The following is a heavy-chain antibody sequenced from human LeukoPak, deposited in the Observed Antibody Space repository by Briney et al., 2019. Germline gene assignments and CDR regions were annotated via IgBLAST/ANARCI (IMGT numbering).Heavy chain of an antibody. J-gene: IGHJ4*02. V-gene: IGHV1-69*13. CDR3: ASPLSDCSSTSCYTAFFDY. D-gene: IGHD2-2*02. Sequence: ASVKVSCKASGGTFSSYAISWVRQAPGQGLEWMGGIIPIFGTANYAQKFQGRVTITADESTSTAYMELSSLRSEDTAVYYCASPLSDCSSTSCYTAFFDYWGQGTLVTVSS. CDR2: IIPIFGTA. CDR1: GGTFSSYA.